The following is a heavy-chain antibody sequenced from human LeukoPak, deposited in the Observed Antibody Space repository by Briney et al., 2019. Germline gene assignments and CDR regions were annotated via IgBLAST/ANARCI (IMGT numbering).Heavy chain of an antibody. J-gene: IGHJ4*02. CDR1: GYTFTGYY. D-gene: IGHD5-24*01. Sequence: ASVKVSCKASGYTFTGYYMHWVRQAPGQGLEWMGWINPNSGGTNYAQKFQGRVTMTRDTSISTAYMELRSLRSDDTAVYYCARGSEMATPLGYWGQGTLVTVSS. CDR3: ARGSEMATPLGY. V-gene: IGHV1-2*02. CDR2: INPNSGGT.